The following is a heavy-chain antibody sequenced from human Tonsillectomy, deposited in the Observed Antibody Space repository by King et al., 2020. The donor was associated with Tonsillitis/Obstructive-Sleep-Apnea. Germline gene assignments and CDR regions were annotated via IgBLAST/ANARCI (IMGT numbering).Heavy chain of an antibody. V-gene: IGHV3-15*01. J-gene: IGHJ3*02. Sequence: VQLVESGGGLVKPGGSLRLSCAASGFIFSNAWMSWVRQAPGKGLEWVGHIKSKTDGGTTDYAAPVKDRFTISRDDSKDTLYLQMDSLKIEDTAVYYCSDGYSSSWHWRDDFDIWGQGTMVTVSS. CDR1: GFIFSNAW. D-gene: IGHD6-13*01. CDR2: IKSKTDGGTT. CDR3: SDGYSSSWHWRDDFDI.